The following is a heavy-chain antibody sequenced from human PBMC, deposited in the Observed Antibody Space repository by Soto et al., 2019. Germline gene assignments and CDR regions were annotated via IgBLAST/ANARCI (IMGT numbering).Heavy chain of an antibody. CDR1: GFTFSSYA. J-gene: IGHJ6*02. V-gene: IGHV3-30-3*01. Sequence: QVQLVESGGGVVQPGRSLRLSCAASGFTFSSYAMYWVRQAPGKGLEWVAVISYDGSNKYYADSVKGRFTISRDNSKNTLYLHMNSLRAEDSAVYYCAGGSSWYGYYYYGMDVWGQGTTVTVSS. D-gene: IGHD6-13*01. CDR2: ISYDGSNK. CDR3: AGGSSWYGYYYYGMDV.